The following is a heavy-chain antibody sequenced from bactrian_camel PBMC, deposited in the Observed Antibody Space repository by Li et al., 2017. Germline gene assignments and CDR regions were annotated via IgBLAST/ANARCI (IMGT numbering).Heavy chain of an antibody. J-gene: IGHJ4*01. CDR2: IDTAGAP. V-gene: IGHV3S53*01. CDR1: GYSVSTGY. CDR3: TISSTRIQWDACEYGR. Sequence: HVQLVESGGGSVQAGGSLRLSCAASGYSVSTGYIAWFRQAPGKEREGVAAIDTAGAPTYTYAVAGRFTISQGDAKTTAILQMSSLKPEDTAMYYCTISSTRIQWDACEYGRWGQGTQVTVS. D-gene: IGHD2*01.